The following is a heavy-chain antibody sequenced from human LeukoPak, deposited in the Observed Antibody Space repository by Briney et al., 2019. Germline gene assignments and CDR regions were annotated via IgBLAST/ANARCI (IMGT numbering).Heavy chain of an antibody. D-gene: IGHD3-3*01. J-gene: IGHJ4*02. CDR1: GGSFSGYY. Sequence: SETLSLTCAVYGGSFSGYYWSWIRQPPGKGLEWIGEINHSGSTNYNPSLKSRVTISVDTSKNQFSLKLSSVTAADTAVYYCARGKPRYDFWSGYYRLAFDYWGREPWSPSPQ. CDR3: ARGKPRYDFWSGYYRLAFDY. V-gene: IGHV4-34*01. CDR2: INHSGST.